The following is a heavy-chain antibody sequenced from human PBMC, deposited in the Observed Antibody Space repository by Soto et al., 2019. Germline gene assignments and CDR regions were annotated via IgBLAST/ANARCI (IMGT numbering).Heavy chain of an antibody. J-gene: IGHJ5*01. CDR3: ARVRQGCSANNCYFDP. CDR2: VHISGHS. CDR1: GGSVRAPDW. Sequence: QVHLQESGPGLVAPSGTLSLTCTLSGGSVRAPDWWNWVRQSPDKGLEWIAEVHISGHSNYNPSLRSRVSVSIDSSKNQFYMNLNAVTAEDTAIYYCARVRQGCSANNCYFDPWGQGTQVTISS. D-gene: IGHD1-1*01. V-gene: IGHV4-4*02.